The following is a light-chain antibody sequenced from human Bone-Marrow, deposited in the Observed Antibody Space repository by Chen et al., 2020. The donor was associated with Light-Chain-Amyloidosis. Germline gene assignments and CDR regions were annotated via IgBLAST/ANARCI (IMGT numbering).Light chain of an antibody. CDR2: EDA. CDR3: QSYQGSSQGV. J-gene: IGLJ3*02. Sequence: NFMLTQPHSVSESPGKTVIISCTRSSGSIATNYVQWYQQRQGSSPTPVIYEDAQRPSGVPDRFSGSIDRSSNSASLTISGLKTEDEADYYCQSYQGSSQGVFGGGTKLTVL. V-gene: IGLV6-57*01. CDR1: SGSIATNY.